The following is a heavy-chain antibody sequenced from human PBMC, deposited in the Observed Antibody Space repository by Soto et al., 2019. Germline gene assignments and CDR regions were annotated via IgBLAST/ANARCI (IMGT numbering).Heavy chain of an antibody. D-gene: IGHD3-22*01. V-gene: IGHV1-18*01. Sequence: KVSCKASGSTFTSYGISWVRQAPGQGLEWMGWISAYNGNTNYAQKLQGRVTMTTDTSTSTAYMELRSLRSDDTAVYYCAKYVYSSGYYFYPYYFDYWGQGSLVTVSS. CDR3: AKYVYSSGYYFYPYYFDY. CDR2: ISAYNGNT. J-gene: IGHJ4*02. CDR1: GSTFTSYG.